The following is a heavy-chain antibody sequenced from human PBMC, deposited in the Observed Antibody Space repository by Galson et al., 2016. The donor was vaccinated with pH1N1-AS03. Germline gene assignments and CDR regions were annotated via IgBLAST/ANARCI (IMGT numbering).Heavy chain of an antibody. CDR3: AGYHGMGNGAFDI. D-gene: IGHD3-10*01. Sequence: SVKVSCKASGGTFNNFAISWVRQAPGQGLEWLGRIILVFGTTNYAQKFQGRVMITADESTSTAYMELRSLRFDDTAVYYCAGYHGMGNGAFDIWGRGTLVTVTS. V-gene: IGHV1-69*13. CDR2: IILVFGTT. CDR1: GGTFNNFA. J-gene: IGHJ3*02.